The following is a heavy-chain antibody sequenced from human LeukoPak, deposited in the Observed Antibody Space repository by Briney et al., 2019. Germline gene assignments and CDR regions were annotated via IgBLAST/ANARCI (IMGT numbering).Heavy chain of an antibody. CDR1: GGSFSGYY. V-gene: IGHV4-34*01. D-gene: IGHD2-2*01. J-gene: IGHJ4*02. Sequence: SETLSLTCAVYGGSFSGYYWSWIRQPPGKGLEWIGEINHSGSTNYNPSLKSRVTISVDTSKNQFSLKLSSVTAADTAVYYCARARSTSCYFCFDYWGQGTLVTVSS. CDR2: INHSGST. CDR3: ARARSTSCYFCFDY.